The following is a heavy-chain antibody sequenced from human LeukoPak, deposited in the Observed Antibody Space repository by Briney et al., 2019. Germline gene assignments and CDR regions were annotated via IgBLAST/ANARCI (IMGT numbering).Heavy chain of an antibody. Sequence: PGRSLRLSCAASGFTFSSYWMSWVRQAPGKGLEWVANIKQDGSEKYYGDSVTGRFTTSRDNAKQPLYLQMNSLRAADTAVYYCARTRMQLPFDYWGEGTLVTVSS. CDR1: GFTFSSYW. J-gene: IGHJ4*02. V-gene: IGHV3-7*01. CDR2: IKQDGSEK. D-gene: IGHD5-18*01. CDR3: ARTRMQLPFDY.